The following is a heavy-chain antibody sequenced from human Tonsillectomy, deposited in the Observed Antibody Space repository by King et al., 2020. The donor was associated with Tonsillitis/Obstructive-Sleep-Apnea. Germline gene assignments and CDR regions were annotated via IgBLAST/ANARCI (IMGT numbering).Heavy chain of an antibody. CDR1: GFTFSSYS. CDR2: ISRSASTI. CDR3: ARDIFGSEEHTPYYMDV. D-gene: IGHD3-10*02. Sequence: VKLMESGGGLVQPGGSLRLSCAASGFTFSSYSMNWVRQAPGKGLEWVSYISRSASTIYYADSVKGRFTISRDNAKNSLYLQMNSLRDEDTAVYYCARDIFGSEEHTPYYMDVWGKGTTVTVSS. J-gene: IGHJ6*03. V-gene: IGHV3-48*02.